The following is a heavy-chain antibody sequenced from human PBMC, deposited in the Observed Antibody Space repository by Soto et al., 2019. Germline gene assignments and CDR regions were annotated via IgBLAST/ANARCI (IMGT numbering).Heavy chain of an antibody. CDR2: ISTVSSYI. V-gene: IGHV3-21*06. J-gene: IGHJ4*02. D-gene: IGHD1-1*01. CDR1: GFTLSSYI. Sequence: PGGSLRLSCAASGFTLSSYIMTWVRQAQGKGLEWVSSISTVSSYIYYADSVKGRFTISRDNAKNSLFLQMNSMRVDDTAVYDCERTGDGHHDFLDYWGQGALVTVSS. CDR3: ERTGDGHHDFLDY.